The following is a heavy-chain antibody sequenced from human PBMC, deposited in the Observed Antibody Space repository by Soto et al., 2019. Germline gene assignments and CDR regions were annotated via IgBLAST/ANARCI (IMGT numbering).Heavy chain of an antibody. CDR1: GGSISSSNW. V-gene: IGHV4-4*02. J-gene: IGHJ2*01. Sequence: QVQLQESGPGLVKPSGTLSLTCAVSGGSISSSNWWRWVRQPPGKGLEWIGEIYHSGSTNYNPSLKSRVTISVEKSQNQFSLKLGSVAAADTAVYYCAGYLGSVDWYFDLWGRGTLVTVSS. D-gene: IGHD6-13*01. CDR2: IYHSGST. CDR3: AGYLGSVDWYFDL.